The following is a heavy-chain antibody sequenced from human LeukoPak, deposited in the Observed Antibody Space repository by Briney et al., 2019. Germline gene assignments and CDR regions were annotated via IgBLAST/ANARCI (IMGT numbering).Heavy chain of an antibody. CDR3: ASSPREIMVRGALPFDY. CDR1: GYTFSNYG. V-gene: IGHV1-69*13. J-gene: IGHJ4*02. CDR2: IIPIFGTA. Sequence: ASVKVSCKASGYTFSNYGISWVRQAPGQGLEWMGGIIPIFGTANYAQKFQGRVTITAVESTSTDYMELSSLRSEDTAVYYCASSPREIMVRGALPFDYWGQGTLVTVSS. D-gene: IGHD3-10*01.